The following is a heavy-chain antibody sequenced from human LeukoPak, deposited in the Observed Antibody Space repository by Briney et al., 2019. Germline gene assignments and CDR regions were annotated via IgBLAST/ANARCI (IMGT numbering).Heavy chain of an antibody. J-gene: IGHJ4*02. CDR2: ISYSGST. CDR3: ARGNAN. Sequence: SETLTLTCTVSGGSINSYYWSWIRQPPGKGLEWIGYISYSGSTNYNPSLKSRVTISVDTSKNQFFLKLSSVTAADTALYYCARGNANWGQGTLVTVSS. CDR1: GGSINSYY. V-gene: IGHV4-59*01.